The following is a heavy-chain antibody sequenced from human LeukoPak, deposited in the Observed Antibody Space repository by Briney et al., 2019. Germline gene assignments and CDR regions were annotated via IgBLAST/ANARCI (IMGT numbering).Heavy chain of an antibody. V-gene: IGHV3-23*01. CDR1: GFTFSSFA. D-gene: IGHD3-10*01. CDR2: ISASGGST. CDR3: AKRASGSGTSLYYFDY. J-gene: IGHJ4*02. Sequence: GGSLRLSCTASGFTFSSFAMSWVRQAPGKGLEWVSTISASGGSTYYADSVKGRFTISRDISKNTLSLQMNSLRAEDTAVYYCAKRASGSGTSLYYFDYWGQGTLVTVSS.